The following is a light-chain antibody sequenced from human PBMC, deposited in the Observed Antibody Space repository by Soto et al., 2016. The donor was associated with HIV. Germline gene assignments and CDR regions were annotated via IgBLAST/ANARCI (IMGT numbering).Light chain of an antibody. V-gene: IGLV3-21*01. Sequence: SYVLTQPPSVSVAPGKTARITCGGNNIGSKSVHWYQQKPGQAPVLVVYDDSDRPSGIPERFSGSNSGNTATLTISGTQAMDEADYYCQAWDSSTSFGGGAKLTVL. CDR1: NIGSKS. CDR2: DDS. J-gene: IGLJ2*01. CDR3: QAWDSSTS.